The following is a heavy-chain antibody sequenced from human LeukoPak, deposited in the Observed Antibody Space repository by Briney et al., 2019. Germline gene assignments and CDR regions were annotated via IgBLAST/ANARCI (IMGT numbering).Heavy chain of an antibody. V-gene: IGHV3-30-3*01. D-gene: IGHD6-13*01. CDR2: ISYDGSNK. Sequence: PGTSLRLSCAASGFTFSTSGIHWVRQAPGKGLEWVAVISYDGSNKYYADSVKGRFTISRDNSKNTLYLQMNSLRAEDMAIYYCARASNSGYSSFDPWGQGTLVTVSS. J-gene: IGHJ5*02. CDR1: GFTFSTSG. CDR3: ARASNSGYSSFDP.